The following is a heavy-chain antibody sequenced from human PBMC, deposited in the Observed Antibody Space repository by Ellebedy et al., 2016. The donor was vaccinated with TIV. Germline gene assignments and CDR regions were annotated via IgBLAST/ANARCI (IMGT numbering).Heavy chain of an antibody. V-gene: IGHV1-3*01. Sequence: ASVKVSCKTSGYTFSTHAIHWVRHAPGQGLEWMGWINAVNLNTEYSQRFQGRFTISRDTSTNTAYMELTSLKSEDTAVYFCARDLSPAVAGAFDYWGQGTLVTVSS. J-gene: IGHJ4*02. CDR1: GYTFSTHA. CDR3: ARDLSPAVAGAFDY. CDR2: INAVNLNT. D-gene: IGHD2-2*01.